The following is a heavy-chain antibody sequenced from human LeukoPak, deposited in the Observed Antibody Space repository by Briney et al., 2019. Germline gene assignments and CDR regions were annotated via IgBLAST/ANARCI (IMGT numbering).Heavy chain of an antibody. Sequence: GGSLRLSCAASGFPFSLYGIHWVRQAPGKGLEWVAVIWPDGSNKYYADSVKGRFTISRDNSENTLYLQMNSLRAEDTAVYYCARASGSYDYWGQGTPVTVSS. J-gene: IGHJ4*02. CDR1: GFPFSLYG. D-gene: IGHD1-26*01. CDR2: IWPDGSNK. CDR3: ARASGSYDY. V-gene: IGHV3-33*01.